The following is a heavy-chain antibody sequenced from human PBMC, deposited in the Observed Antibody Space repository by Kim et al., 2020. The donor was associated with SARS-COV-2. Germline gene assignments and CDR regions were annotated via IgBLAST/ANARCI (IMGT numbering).Heavy chain of an antibody. Sequence: ADSVKGRFTISRDNSKNTLYLQMNSLRAEDTAVYYCAKDPHVVPAAYFDYWGQGTLVTVSS. J-gene: IGHJ4*02. D-gene: IGHD2-2*01. CDR3: AKDPHVVPAAYFDY. V-gene: IGHV3-23*01.